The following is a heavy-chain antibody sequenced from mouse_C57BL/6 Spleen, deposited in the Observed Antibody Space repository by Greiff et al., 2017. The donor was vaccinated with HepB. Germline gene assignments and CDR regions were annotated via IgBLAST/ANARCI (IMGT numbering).Heavy chain of an antibody. CDR2: IHPNSGST. CDR3: ARTGPYDYNFDY. CDR1: GYTFTSYW. J-gene: IGHJ2*01. D-gene: IGHD2-4*01. Sequence: QVQLKQPGAELVKPGASVKLSCKASGYTFTSYWMHWVKQSPGQALEWIGMIHPNSGSTNYNEKFKSKATLTVDKSSSTAYMQLSSLTSEDSAVYDSARTGPYDYNFDYWGQGTTLTVSS. V-gene: IGHV1-64*01.